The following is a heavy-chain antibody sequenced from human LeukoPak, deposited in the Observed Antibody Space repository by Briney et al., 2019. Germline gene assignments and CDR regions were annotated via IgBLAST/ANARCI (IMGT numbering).Heavy chain of an antibody. D-gene: IGHD6-13*01. CDR1: GGPISSYY. V-gene: IGHV4-4*07. CDR2: IYTSGST. CDR3: AREDSSSFDAFDI. J-gene: IGHJ3*02. Sequence: PSETLSLTCTVSGGPISSYYWSWIRQPAGKGPEWIGRIYTSGSTNYNPSLKSRVTMSVDTSKNQFSLKLSSVTAADTAVYYCAREDSSSFDAFDIWGQGTMVTVSS.